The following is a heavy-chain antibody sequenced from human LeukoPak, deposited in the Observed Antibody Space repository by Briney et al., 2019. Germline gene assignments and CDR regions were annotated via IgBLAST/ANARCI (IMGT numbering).Heavy chain of an antibody. CDR3: ARDKHSSSSFGDY. V-gene: IGHV3-30-3*01. Sequence: PGRSLRLTCAASGFTFSSYTIHWVRQPPGKGLEWVAVISFDGSNKYYADSVKGRFTISRDNSKNTLYLQMNSLRAEDTAVYYCARDKHSSSSFGDYWGQGTLVTVSS. CDR1: GFTFSSYT. D-gene: IGHD6-6*01. J-gene: IGHJ4*02. CDR2: ISFDGSNK.